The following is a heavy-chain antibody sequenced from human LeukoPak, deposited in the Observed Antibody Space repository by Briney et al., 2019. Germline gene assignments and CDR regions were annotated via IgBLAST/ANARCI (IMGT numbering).Heavy chain of an antibody. CDR3: ARGGSGSYDSYFDY. D-gene: IGHD1-26*01. CDR2: ISSASTYK. J-gene: IGHJ4*02. V-gene: IGHV3-21*06. Sequence: PGGSLRLSCAASRFTFSTYSMAWVRQAPGKGLEWVSYISSASTYKYYADSVKGRFTISRDNAKNSLYLQMNSLRAEDTAVYYCARGGSGSYDSYFDYRGQGILVTVSS. CDR1: RFTFSTYS.